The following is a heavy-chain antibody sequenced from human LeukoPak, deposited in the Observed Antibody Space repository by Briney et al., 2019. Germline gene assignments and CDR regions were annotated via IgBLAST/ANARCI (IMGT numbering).Heavy chain of an antibody. CDR1: GFSVSHNY. D-gene: IGHD1-14*01. Sequence: GGSLRLSCTASGFSVSHNYMNWVRQAPGKGLEWVALIYSGGNTHYAASVKGRFTVSRDNARNSLYLQMNSLRAEDTAIYYCAREYNSRATFDYWGQGTLVTVSS. CDR2: IYSGGNT. J-gene: IGHJ4*02. CDR3: AREYNSRATFDY. V-gene: IGHV3-66*01.